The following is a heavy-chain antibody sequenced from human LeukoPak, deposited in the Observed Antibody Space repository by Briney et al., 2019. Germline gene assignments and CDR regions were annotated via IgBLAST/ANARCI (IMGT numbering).Heavy chain of an antibody. V-gene: IGHV3-23*01. CDR2: ISGSGGST. Sequence: GGSLRLSCAASGFTFSSYAMSWVRQAPGKGLEWVSAISGSGGSTYYADSVKGRFTISRDNSKNTVYLQMNSLTSEDTAVYYCASRRMSQSLESLTGAEYLQDWGQGTLVTVSS. D-gene: IGHD2-8*01. CDR3: ASRRMSQSLESLTGAEYLQD. J-gene: IGHJ1*01. CDR1: GFTFSSYA.